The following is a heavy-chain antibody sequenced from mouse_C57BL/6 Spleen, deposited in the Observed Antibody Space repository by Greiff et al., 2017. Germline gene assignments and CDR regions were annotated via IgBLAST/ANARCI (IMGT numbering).Heavy chain of an antibody. Sequence: EVQGVESGGDLVKPGGSLKLSCAASGFTFSSYGMSWVRQTPDKRLEWVATISSGGSYTYYPDSVKGRFTISRDNAKNTLYLQMSSLKSEDTAMYYCARAAFDYWGQGTTLTVSS. J-gene: IGHJ2*01. V-gene: IGHV5-6*01. CDR3: ARAAFDY. CDR1: GFTFSSYG. CDR2: ISSGGSYT.